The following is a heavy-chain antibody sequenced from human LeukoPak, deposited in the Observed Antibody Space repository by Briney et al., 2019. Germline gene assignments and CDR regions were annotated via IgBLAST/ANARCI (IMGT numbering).Heavy chain of an antibody. CDR1: GYTFSVYH. J-gene: IGHJ4*02. Sequence: AAVKVSCKASGYTFSVYHIHWVRQAPGQGLEWMEWINPDSGGTNNAQEFQGRVTMTRDTSISTAYLEVSSLRSDDTAVYYCAIIPGGSWAFDYWGEGTLVTVSS. CDR2: INPDSGGT. CDR3: AIIPGGSWAFDY. D-gene: IGHD6-13*01. V-gene: IGHV1-2*02.